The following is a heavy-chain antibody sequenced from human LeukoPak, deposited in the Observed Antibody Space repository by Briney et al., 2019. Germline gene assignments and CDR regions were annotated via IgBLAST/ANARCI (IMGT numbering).Heavy chain of an antibody. CDR2: ISTSGGTI. D-gene: IGHD1/OR15-1a*01. V-gene: IGHV3-11*01. J-gene: IGHJ6*03. CDR1: GFTFSSYW. CDR3: ARNKDNYNYHKDV. Sequence: GGSLRLSCAASGFTFSSYWMSWIRQAPGKGLEWVSYISTSGGTIYYADSVKGRFTISRDNAKNSLYLQMNSLRAEDTAVYYCARNKDNYNYHKDVWGKGTTVIISS.